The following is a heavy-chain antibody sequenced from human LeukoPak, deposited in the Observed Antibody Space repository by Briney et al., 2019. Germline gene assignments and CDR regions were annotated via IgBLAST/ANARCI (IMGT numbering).Heavy chain of an antibody. D-gene: IGHD1-7*01. CDR3: ARDSSGTTFDY. Sequence: GGSLRLSCAASGFTFSSYWMHWVRHAPGKGLVWVSRINSDGSSTSYADSVKGRFTISRDNAKNSLYLQMNSLRAEDTAVYYCARDSSGTTFDYWGQGTLVTVSS. V-gene: IGHV3-74*01. CDR2: INSDGSST. CDR1: GFTFSSYW. J-gene: IGHJ4*02.